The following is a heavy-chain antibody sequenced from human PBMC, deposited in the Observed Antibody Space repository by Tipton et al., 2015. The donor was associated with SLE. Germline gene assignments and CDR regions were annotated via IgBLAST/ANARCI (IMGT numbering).Heavy chain of an antibody. J-gene: IGHJ6*02. Sequence: QLVQSGAEVKKPGASVKVSCKASGYTFTSYDINWVRQATGQGLEWMGWMNPNSGNTGYAQKFQGRVTMTRNTSISTAYMELSSLRSEDTAVYYCVSLGYCSGGSCYSDYYYGMDVWGQGTTVTVSS. D-gene: IGHD2-15*01. CDR3: VSLGYCSGGSCYSDYYYGMDV. V-gene: IGHV1-8*01. CDR2: MNPNSGNT. CDR1: GYTFTSYD.